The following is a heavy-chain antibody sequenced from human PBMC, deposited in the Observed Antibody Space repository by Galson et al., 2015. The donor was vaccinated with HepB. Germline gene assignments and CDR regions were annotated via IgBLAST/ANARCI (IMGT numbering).Heavy chain of an antibody. CDR1: GFTFSSYS. V-gene: IGHV3-48*01. J-gene: IGHJ4*02. Sequence: SLRLSCAASGFTFSSYSMNWVRQAPGKGLEWVSYTSSSSSTIYYADSVKGRFTISRDNAKDSLYLQMNSLRAEDTAVYYCATKETYYYDSSGYYADYWGQGTLVTVSS. D-gene: IGHD3-22*01. CDR3: ATKETYYYDSSGYYADY. CDR2: TSSSSSTI.